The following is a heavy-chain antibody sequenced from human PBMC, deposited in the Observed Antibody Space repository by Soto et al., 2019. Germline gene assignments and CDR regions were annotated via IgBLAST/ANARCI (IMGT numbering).Heavy chain of an antibody. CDR1: GFTFDDYA. CDR3: AKDMVRSYSSSGDFNRYCRMYV. D-gene: IGHD6-13*01. J-gene: IGHJ6*02. V-gene: IGHV3-9*01. CDR2: ISWNSGSI. Sequence: EVQLVESGGGLVQPGRSLRLSCAASGFTFDDYAMHWVRQAPGKGLEWVSGISWNSGSIGYADSVKGRFTISRDNAKNSLYLQMNSVRSEDTALDYCAKDMVRSYSSSGDFNRYCRMYVWGQGTTVTVSS.